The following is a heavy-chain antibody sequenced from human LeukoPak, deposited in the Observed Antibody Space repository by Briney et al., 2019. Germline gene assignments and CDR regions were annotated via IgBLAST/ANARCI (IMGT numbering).Heavy chain of an antibody. CDR1: GFTFSSYG. Sequence: GGSLRLSCAASGFTFSSYGMHWVRQAPGKGLEWVAFIRYDGSNKYYADSVKGRFTISRDNSKNTLYLQMNSLRAEDTAVYYCARGIRLYSSSSDYYYYMDVWGKGTTVTVSS. D-gene: IGHD6-6*01. CDR3: ARGIRLYSSSSDYYYYMDV. V-gene: IGHV3-30*02. CDR2: IRYDGSNK. J-gene: IGHJ6*03.